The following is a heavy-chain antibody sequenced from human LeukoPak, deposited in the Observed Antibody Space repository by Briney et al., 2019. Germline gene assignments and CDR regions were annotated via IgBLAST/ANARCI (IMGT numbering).Heavy chain of an antibody. Sequence: GGSLRLSCAASGFTFSSYAMSWVRQAPGKGLEWVSSISSSSSYIYYADSVKGRFTISRDNAKNSLYLQMNSLRAEDTAVYYCAFVDSLVLGSDYWGQGTLVTVSS. D-gene: IGHD3-22*01. J-gene: IGHJ4*02. CDR2: ISSSSSYI. CDR3: AFVDSLVLGSDY. CDR1: GFTFSSYA. V-gene: IGHV3-21*01.